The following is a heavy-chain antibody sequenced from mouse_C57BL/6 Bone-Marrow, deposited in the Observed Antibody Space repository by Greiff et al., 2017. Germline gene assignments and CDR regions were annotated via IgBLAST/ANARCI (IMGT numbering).Heavy chain of an antibody. CDR1: GFTFSSYT. CDR3: ARSNYYGSSYGY. V-gene: IGHV5-9*01. J-gene: IGHJ2*01. CDR2: ISGGGGNT. Sequence: EVKLVESGGCLVKPGGSLKLSCAASGFTFSSYTMSWVRQTPEKRLEWVATISGGGGNTYYPDSVKGRFTISRDNAKHTLYLQMSSLRSEDTALYYCARSNYYGSSYGYWGQGTTHTVSS. D-gene: IGHD1-1*01.